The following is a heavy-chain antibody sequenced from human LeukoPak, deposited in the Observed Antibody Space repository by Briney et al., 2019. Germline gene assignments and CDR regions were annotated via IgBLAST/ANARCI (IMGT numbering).Heavy chain of an antibody. CDR3: ARGPAGSYFHVPDY. Sequence: SETLSLTCAVYGGSFSGYYWTWIRQPSGKGLECIGYVYYSGTTYYNPSLKSRISMSLDTSKNQFSLKLSSVTAADTAMYYCARGPAGSYFHVPDYWGQGTLVTVSS. V-gene: IGHV4-34*10. D-gene: IGHD3-10*01. CDR2: VYYSGTT. CDR1: GGSFSGYY. J-gene: IGHJ4*02.